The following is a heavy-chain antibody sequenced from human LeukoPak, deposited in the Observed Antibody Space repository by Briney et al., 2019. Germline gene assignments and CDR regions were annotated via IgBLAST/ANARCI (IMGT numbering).Heavy chain of an antibody. CDR1: GFTFSSYS. D-gene: IGHD3-22*01. Sequence: GGSLRLSCAASGFTFSSYSMNWVRQAPGKGLEWVSSISSSSSYIYYADSVKGRFAISRDNSKNTVYLQMNSLGAEDTAIYYCAKDGDSTGYYSSYYNHMDVWGKGTSVTISS. CDR2: ISSSSSYI. CDR3: AKDGDSTGYYSSYYNHMDV. J-gene: IGHJ6*03. V-gene: IGHV3-21*01.